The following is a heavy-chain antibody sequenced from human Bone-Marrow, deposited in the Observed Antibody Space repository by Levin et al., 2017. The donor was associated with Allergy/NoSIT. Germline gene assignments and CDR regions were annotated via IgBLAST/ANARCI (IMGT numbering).Heavy chain of an antibody. V-gene: IGHV3-30-3*01. J-gene: IGHJ4*02. CDR2: ISYDGTNQ. CDR1: GFPFSYYA. CDR3: VRDGARYRQDYFDY. D-gene: IGHD3-16*02. Sequence: GGSLRLSCAASGFPFSYYAMHWVRQTPGMGLEWVAVISYDGTNQYYADSVKGRFTISRDTSKNTLYLQMNSLRPEDTAVYYCVRDGARYRQDYFDYWGQGTLLTVSS.